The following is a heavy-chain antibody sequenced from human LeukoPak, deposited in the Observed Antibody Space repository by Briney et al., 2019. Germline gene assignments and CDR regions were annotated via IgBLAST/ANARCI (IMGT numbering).Heavy chain of an antibody. CDR2: IFHSGST. CDR3: ARRGKLRSYFDY. D-gene: IGHD4-17*01. J-gene: IGHJ4*02. Sequence: SQTLSLTCAVSGGSISSGGYSWSWIRQPPGKGLEWIGYIFHSGSTYYNPSLKSRVTISVVRSKNQFSLKLTSVTAADTAVYYCARRGKLRSYFDYWGQGTLVTVSS. CDR1: GGSISSGGYS. V-gene: IGHV4-30-2*01.